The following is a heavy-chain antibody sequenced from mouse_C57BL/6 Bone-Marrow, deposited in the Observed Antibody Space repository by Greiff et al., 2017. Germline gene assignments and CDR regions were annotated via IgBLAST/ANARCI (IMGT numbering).Heavy chain of an antibody. CDR1: GYTFTSYW. CDR2: IDPSDSYT. CDR3: ARESYDGYYAMDY. D-gene: IGHD2-3*01. V-gene: IGHV1-69*01. Sequence: VQLQQPGAELVMPGASVKLSCKASGYTFTSYWMHWVKQRPGQGLEWIGEIDPSDSYTNYNQKFKGKSTLTVDISSSTAYMQLSSRTSEDSAVSYCARESYDGYYAMDYWGQGTSVTVSS. J-gene: IGHJ4*01.